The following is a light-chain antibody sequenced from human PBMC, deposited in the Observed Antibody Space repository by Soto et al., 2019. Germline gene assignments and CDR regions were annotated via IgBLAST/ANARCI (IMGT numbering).Light chain of an antibody. Sequence: DLQMTQSPSSLSASVGDRVTITCRASQGISNYLAWYQQKPGKVPKLLIYAASTLQAGVPSRFSGSGSGIDFTLTISSLQPEDAATYYCQKYNSAPRTFGQGTKVEIK. CDR3: QKYNSAPRT. J-gene: IGKJ1*01. CDR1: QGISNY. CDR2: AAS. V-gene: IGKV1-27*01.